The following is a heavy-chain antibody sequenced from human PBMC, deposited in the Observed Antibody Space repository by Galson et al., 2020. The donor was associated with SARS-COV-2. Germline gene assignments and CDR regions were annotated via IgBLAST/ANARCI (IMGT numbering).Heavy chain of an antibody. CDR3: AHTILYSYGYYYYYSYMDV. V-gene: IGHV2-5*01. Sequence: SGPTLVKPTETLTLTCTFSGFSLSTSGVGVGWIRQPPGKALEWLALIYWNDDKRYSPSLKSRLTITKDTSKNQVVLTMTNMDPVDTATYFCAHTILYSYGYYYYYSYMDVWGKGTTVTVSS. CDR1: GFSLSTSGVG. D-gene: IGHD5-18*01. J-gene: IGHJ6*03. CDR2: IYWNDDK.